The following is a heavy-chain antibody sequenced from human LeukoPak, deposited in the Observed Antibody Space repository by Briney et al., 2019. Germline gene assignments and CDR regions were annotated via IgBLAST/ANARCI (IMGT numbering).Heavy chain of an antibody. J-gene: IGHJ4*02. D-gene: IGHD2-8*01. CDR1: GFTFSTYS. CDR3: AKDPDCTSGICYTFFDY. CDR2: ISSSSSYI. V-gene: IGHV3-21*04. Sequence: GGSLRLSCAASGFTFSTYSMNWVRQAPGKGLEWVSFISSSSSYIYYADSVKGRFTISRDNSKNTLYLQMNSLRAEDTAVYYCAKDPDCTSGICYTFFDYWGQGTLVTVSS.